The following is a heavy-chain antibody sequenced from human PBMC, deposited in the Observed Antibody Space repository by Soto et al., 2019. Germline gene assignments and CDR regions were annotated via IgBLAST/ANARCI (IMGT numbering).Heavy chain of an antibody. D-gene: IGHD3-10*01. CDR3: ARDRKVVRGVMPYYYYYGMDV. J-gene: IGHJ6*02. V-gene: IGHV1-18*01. Sequence: ASVEVSCKXSGYTFTSYGISWVRQAPGQGLEWMGWISAYNGNTNYAQKLQGRVTMTTDTSTSTAYMELRSLRSDDTAVYYCARDRKVVRGVMPYYYYYGMDVWGQGTTVTVSS. CDR2: ISAYNGNT. CDR1: GYTFTSYG.